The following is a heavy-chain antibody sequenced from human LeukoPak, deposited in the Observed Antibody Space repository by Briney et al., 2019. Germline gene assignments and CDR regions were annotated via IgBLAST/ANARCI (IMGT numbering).Heavy chain of an antibody. V-gene: IGHV4-61*02. J-gene: IGHJ4*02. D-gene: IGHD6-6*01. CDR1: GGSVSSGSYY. Sequence: SETLSLTCTVSGGSVSSGSYYWSWIRQPAGKGLEWIGRIYTSGSTNYNPSLKSRVTISVDTSKNQFSLKLSSVTAADTAVYYCASSSIAALFDYWGQGTLVTVSS. CDR2: IYTSGST. CDR3: ASSSIAALFDY.